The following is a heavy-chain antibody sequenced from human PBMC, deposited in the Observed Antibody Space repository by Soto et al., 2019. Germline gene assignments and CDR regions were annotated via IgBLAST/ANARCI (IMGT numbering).Heavy chain of an antibody. D-gene: IGHD5-12*01. V-gene: IGHV5-10-1*01. CDR2: IDPSDSST. Sequence: PGESLKISCQGSGFSFTSYWITWVRQVPVRGLEWMARIDPSDSSTNYSPSFRGHVSMSADRSINTAYLQWSSLKASDTAIYYCARGVKMATPHKYYFGNWGQGPLVTVSS. CDR1: GFSFTSYW. J-gene: IGHJ4*02. CDR3: ARGVKMATPHKYYFGN.